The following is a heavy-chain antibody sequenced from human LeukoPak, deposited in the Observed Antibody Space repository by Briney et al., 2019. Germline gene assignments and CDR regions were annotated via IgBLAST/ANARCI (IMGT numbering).Heavy chain of an antibody. Sequence: SETLSLTCSVSGGSINRSGYYWGWIRQPPGKGLEWIGNIYFSGKTYYNPSLQSRVTISVDTSKNQLSLKVTSVTAADTAVYYCAREVVTGASGYHYYMDVWGKGTTVTVSS. CDR2: IYFSGKT. CDR3: AREVVTGASGYHYYMDV. J-gene: IGHJ6*03. D-gene: IGHD3-9*01. V-gene: IGHV4-39*02. CDR1: GGSINRSGYY.